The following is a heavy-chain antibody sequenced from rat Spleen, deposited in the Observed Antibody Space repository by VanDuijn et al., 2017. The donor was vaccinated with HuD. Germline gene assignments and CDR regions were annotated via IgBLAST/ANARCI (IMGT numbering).Heavy chain of an antibody. CDR3: ARRHYGYTDYFDY. Sequence: EVKLVESGGGLVQPGRSLKLSCAASGFTFSDYGVAWVRQAPTKGLEWVATISYGDSSGHSSTYYRDFVKGRFTISRDNAKSTLSLQLDSLRSEDTATYYCARRHYGYTDYFDYWGQGVMVTVSS. J-gene: IGHJ2*01. CDR2: ISYGDSSGHSST. D-gene: IGHD1-9*01. V-gene: IGHV5-29*01. CDR1: GFTFSDYG.